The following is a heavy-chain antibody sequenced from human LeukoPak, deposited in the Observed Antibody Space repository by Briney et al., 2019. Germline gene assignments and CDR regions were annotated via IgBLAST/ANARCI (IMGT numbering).Heavy chain of an antibody. D-gene: IGHD6-13*01. CDR1: GYTFTSYG. V-gene: IGHV1-46*01. CDR2: INPSGGST. J-gene: IGHJ4*02. CDR3: ARGIAEIYDY. Sequence: ASVKVSCKASGYTFTSYGISWVRQAPGQGLEWMGIINPSGGSTSYAQKFQGRVTMTRDTSTSTVYMELSSLRSEDTAVYYCARGIAEIYDYWGQGTLVTVSS.